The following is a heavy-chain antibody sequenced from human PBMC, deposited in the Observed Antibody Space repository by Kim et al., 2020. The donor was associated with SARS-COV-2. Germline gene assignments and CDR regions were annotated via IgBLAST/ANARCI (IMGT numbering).Heavy chain of an antibody. D-gene: IGHD3-10*01. CDR1: GFTFSSYG. CDR3: AKGGGGTMVRGALEIDY. CDR2: IWYDGSNK. J-gene: IGHJ4*02. Sequence: GGSLRLSCAASGFTFSSYGMHWVRQAPGKGLEWVAVIWYDGSNKYYADSVKGRFTISRDNSKNTLYLQMNSLRAEDTAVYYCAKGGGGTMVRGALEIDYWGQGTLVTVSS. V-gene: IGHV3-33*06.